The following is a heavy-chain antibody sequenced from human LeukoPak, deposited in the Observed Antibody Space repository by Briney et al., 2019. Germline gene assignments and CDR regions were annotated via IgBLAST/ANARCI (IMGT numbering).Heavy chain of an antibody. Sequence: VASVKVSCKASGYTFTSYDINWVRQATGQGLEWMGWMNPNSGNTGYAQKFQGRVTMTRDMSTSTVYMELSSLRSEDTAVYYCAREARVVGLPFVWGQGTLVTVSS. V-gene: IGHV1-8*01. CDR2: MNPNSGNT. D-gene: IGHD1-26*01. J-gene: IGHJ4*02. CDR3: AREARVVGLPFV. CDR1: GYTFTSYD.